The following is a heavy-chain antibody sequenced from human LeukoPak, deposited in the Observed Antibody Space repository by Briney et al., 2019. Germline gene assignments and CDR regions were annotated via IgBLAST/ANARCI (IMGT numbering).Heavy chain of an antibody. CDR1: GGSISSSSYY. V-gene: IGHV4-39*01. J-gene: IGHJ4*02. Sequence: PSETLSLTCTVFGGSISSSSYYWGWIRQPPGKGLEWIGGIYYSESTYYNPSLKSRVTISVDTSKNQFSLKLSSVTAADTAVYYCAREGYGSSYWGQGTLVTVSS. CDR2: IYYSEST. D-gene: IGHD3-10*01. CDR3: AREGYGSSY.